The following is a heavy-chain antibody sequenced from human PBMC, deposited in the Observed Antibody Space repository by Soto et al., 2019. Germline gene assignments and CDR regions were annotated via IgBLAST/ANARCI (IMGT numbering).Heavy chain of an antibody. D-gene: IGHD1-26*01. CDR2: ISGSGGST. V-gene: IGHV3-23*01. Sequence: RRLSCAASGFTFSTYAMSWVRRAPGKGLEWVSAISGSGGSTYYTDSVKGRFTISRDNSKNTLYLQMDSLRAEDTAVYYCAVRKTGSYFDYWGQGTLVTVSS. J-gene: IGHJ4*02. CDR3: AVRKTGSYFDY. CDR1: GFTFSTYA.